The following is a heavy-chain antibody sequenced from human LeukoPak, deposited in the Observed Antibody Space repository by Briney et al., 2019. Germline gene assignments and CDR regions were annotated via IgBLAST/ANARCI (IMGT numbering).Heavy chain of an antibody. J-gene: IGHJ3*02. CDR3: ARWRPIDAFDI. CDR1: GFTFSSYA. CDR2: ISTSGDST. D-gene: IGHD3-3*01. Sequence: GGSLRLSCAASGFTFSSYAITWVRQAPGKGLEWVSSISTSGDSTFYADSVKGRFSISRDNSKNTLYLQVNSLRPEDTAMYYCARWRPIDAFDIWGQGTMVIVSS. V-gene: IGHV3-23*01.